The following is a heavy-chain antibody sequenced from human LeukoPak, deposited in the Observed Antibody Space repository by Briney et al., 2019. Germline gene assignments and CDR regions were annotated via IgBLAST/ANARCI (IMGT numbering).Heavy chain of an antibody. CDR3: ARGNSGSYYGFDY. D-gene: IGHD1-26*01. CDR1: GGSISSYY. J-gene: IGHJ4*02. V-gene: IGHV4-59*01. Sequence: SETLSLTCTVSGGSISSYYWSWIRQPPGMGLEWIGYIYYTGSTNYNPSLKSRVTISVDTSKNQFSLKLSSVTAADTAVYYCARGNSGSYYGFDYWGQGTLVTVSS. CDR2: IYYTGST.